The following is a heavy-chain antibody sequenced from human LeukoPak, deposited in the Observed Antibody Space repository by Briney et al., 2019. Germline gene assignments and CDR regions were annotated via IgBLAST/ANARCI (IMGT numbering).Heavy chain of an antibody. Sequence: GGSLRLSCAASGFTVSSSYMSWVRQAPGKGLEWVSVFYSGGKTYYTDSVKGRFTISRDNSKNTLYLQMNSLRAEDTAVYYCARDFVSTSSGWFDPWGQGTLVTVSS. V-gene: IGHV3-53*01. J-gene: IGHJ5*02. CDR3: ARDFVSTSSGWFDP. CDR2: FYSGGKT. CDR1: GFTVSSSY. D-gene: IGHD2-2*01.